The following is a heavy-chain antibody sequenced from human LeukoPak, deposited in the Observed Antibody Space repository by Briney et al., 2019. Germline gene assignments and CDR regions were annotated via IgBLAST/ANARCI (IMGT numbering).Heavy chain of an antibody. D-gene: IGHD3-16*02. J-gene: IGHJ4*02. CDR1: GFTFSSYW. CDR3: ARDLLDYVWGSYRHDY. Sequence: AGGSLRISCAASGFTFSSYWMSWVRQAPGKGLEWVANIKQDGSEKYYVDSVKGRFTISRDNAKNSLYLQMNSLRAEDTAVYYCARDLLDYVWGSYRHDYWGQGTLVTVSS. V-gene: IGHV3-7*01. CDR2: IKQDGSEK.